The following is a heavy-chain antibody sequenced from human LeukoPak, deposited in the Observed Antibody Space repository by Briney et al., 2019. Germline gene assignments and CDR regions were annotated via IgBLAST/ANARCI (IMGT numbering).Heavy chain of an antibody. V-gene: IGHV4-39*01. J-gene: IGHJ6*02. CDR2: IYYSGST. D-gene: IGHD2-2*01. CDR3: AGVIVVVPAATWAPGYYYYGMDI. Sequence: TSETLSLTCTVSGGSISSSSYYWGWIRQPPGKGLEWIGSIYYSGSTYYNPSLKSRVTISVDTSKNQFSLKLSSVTAADTAVYYCAGVIVVVPAATWAPGYYYYGMDIWGQGTTVTVSS. CDR1: GGSISSSSYY.